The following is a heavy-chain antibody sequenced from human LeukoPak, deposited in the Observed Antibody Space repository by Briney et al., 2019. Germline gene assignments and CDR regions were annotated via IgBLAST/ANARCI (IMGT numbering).Heavy chain of an antibody. J-gene: IGHJ4*02. CDR3: ASTTYYYDSSGYYYFDY. CDR1: GFTFSSYA. V-gene: IGHV3-23*01. D-gene: IGHD3-22*01. Sequence: PGGSLRLPCAASGFTFSSYAMSWVRQAPGMGLEWVSGISDTGGSTYYGDSMKGRFTISRDNSKNTLYLQMNSLRTEDTAVYYCASTTYYYDSSGYYYFDYWGQGTLVTVSS. CDR2: ISDTGGST.